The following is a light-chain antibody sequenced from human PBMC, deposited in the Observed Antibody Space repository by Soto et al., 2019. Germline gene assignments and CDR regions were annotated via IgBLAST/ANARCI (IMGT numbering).Light chain of an antibody. J-gene: IGKJ3*01. V-gene: IGKV1-27*01. Sequence: DIQMTQSPSSRSASVGDRVTITCRASQDISNFLAWYQQKPGKVPKLLIYPASTLQSGVPSQFSGSGSGTDFTLTITILQSEDFATYYCQKYKDAPFTFGPGTKVDV. CDR2: PAS. CDR3: QKYKDAPFT. CDR1: QDISNF.